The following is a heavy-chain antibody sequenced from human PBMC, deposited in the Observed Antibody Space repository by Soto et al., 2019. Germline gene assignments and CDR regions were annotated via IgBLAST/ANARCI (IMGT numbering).Heavy chain of an antibody. CDR3: VRGIPSQYSSNWLYWYFDL. J-gene: IGHJ2*01. V-gene: IGHV3-33*01. CDR2: IWNDGTKE. Sequence: VQLVESGGGVVQPGRSLKLSCAASGFVYSTYVMHWVRLSPGKGLEWVALIWNDGTKEYYVDSVKGRFTISRDNSQNTLNLQMDSLRAEDTAVYFCVRGIPSQYSSNWLYWYFDLWGRGTQVTVSS. CDR1: GFVYSTYV. D-gene: IGHD6-13*01.